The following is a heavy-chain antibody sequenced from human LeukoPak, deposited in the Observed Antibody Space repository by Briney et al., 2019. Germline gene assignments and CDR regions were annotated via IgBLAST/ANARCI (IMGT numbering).Heavy chain of an antibody. J-gene: IGHJ3*02. CDR1: GYTFTGYY. D-gene: IGHD2-2*01. CDR3: ASKVVVVPAAIGAFDI. Sequence: AASVKVSCKASGYTFTGYYMHWVRQAPGQGLEWMGWISPNSGGTNYAQKFQGRVTMTRDTSNSTAYMELSRLRSDDTAVYYCASKVVVVPAAIGAFDIWGQGTMVTVSS. V-gene: IGHV1-2*02. CDR2: ISPNSGGT.